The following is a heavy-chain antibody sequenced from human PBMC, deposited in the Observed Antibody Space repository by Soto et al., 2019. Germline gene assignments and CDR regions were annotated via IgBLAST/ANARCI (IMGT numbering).Heavy chain of an antibody. CDR2: IIPILGIA. CDR3: ARGDSSSWYGTFDY. J-gene: IGHJ4*02. V-gene: IGHV1-69*02. D-gene: IGHD6-13*01. CDR1: GGTFSSYT. Sequence: QVQLVQSGAEVKKPGSSVKVSCKASGGTFSSYTISWVRQAPGQGLEWMGRIIPILGIANYAQKFQGRVTITADKSASTAYMGLSSLGSEDTAVYYCARGDSSSWYGTFDYWGQGTLVTVSS.